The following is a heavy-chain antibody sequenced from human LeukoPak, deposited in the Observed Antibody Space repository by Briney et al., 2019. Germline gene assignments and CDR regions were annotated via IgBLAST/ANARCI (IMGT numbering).Heavy chain of an antibody. D-gene: IGHD3-22*01. CDR1: GGSISSYY. V-gene: IGHV4-59*01. CDR3: ARNTYYYDSTDYYQFDY. CDR2: IYYSGST. J-gene: IGHJ4*02. Sequence: SETLSLTCTVSGGSISSYYWSWIRQPPGKGLEWIGYIYYSGSTNYNPSLKSRVTMSVDTSKKQFSLKLSSVTAADTAVYYCARNTYYYDSTDYYQFDYWGQGTLVTVSS.